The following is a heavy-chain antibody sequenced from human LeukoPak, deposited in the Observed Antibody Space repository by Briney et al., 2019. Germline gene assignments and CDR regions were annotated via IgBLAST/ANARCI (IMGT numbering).Heavy chain of an antibody. Sequence: PSQTLSLTCTVSGDSINSAPFYWSWIRQPPGKGLEWIGYIYDTGITYYNSSLKSRVTISADRSKNQVYLKLNSVTAADTAVYYCARDLVAARPGTGAFDIWAKGQWSPSLQ. J-gene: IGHJ3*02. CDR1: GDSINSAPFY. V-gene: IGHV4-30-2*01. CDR2: IYDTGIT. CDR3: ARDLVAARPGTGAFDI. D-gene: IGHD6-6*01.